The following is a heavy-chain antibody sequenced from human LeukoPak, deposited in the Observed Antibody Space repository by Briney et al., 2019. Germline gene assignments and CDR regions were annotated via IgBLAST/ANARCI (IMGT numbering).Heavy chain of an antibody. CDR1: GFTVSSNY. V-gene: IGHV3-53*01. CDR2: IYSGGGT. D-gene: IGHD6-13*01. J-gene: IGHJ6*03. Sequence: PGGSLRLSCAASGFTVSSNYMSWVRPAPGKGLEWVSVIYSGGGTYYADSVKGRFTISRDNSKNTLYLQMNSLRAEDTAVYYCARDIAGAHYYYYYMDVWGKGTTVTVSS. CDR3: ARDIAGAHYYYYYMDV.